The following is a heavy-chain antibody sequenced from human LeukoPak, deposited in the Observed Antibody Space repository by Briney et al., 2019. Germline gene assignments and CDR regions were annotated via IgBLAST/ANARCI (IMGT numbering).Heavy chain of an antibody. CDR3: ARDQGYYGSGSYYPFDY. CDR1: GYTFTGYY. V-gene: IGHV1-2*02. D-gene: IGHD3-10*01. J-gene: IGHJ4*02. CDR2: INPNSGGT. Sequence: ASVKVSCKASGYTFTGYYMHWVRQAPGQALEWMGWINPNSGGTNYAQKFQGRVTMTRDTFISTAYMELSRLRSDDTAVYYCARDQGYYGSGSYYPFDYWGQGTLVTVSS.